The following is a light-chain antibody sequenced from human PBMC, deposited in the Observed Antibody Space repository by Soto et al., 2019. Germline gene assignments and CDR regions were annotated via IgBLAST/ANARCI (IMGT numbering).Light chain of an antibody. CDR2: DAY. CDR3: QRYDNWPLT. J-gene: IGKJ4*01. CDR1: QSVDRY. Sequence: VLTQSPDTLSLSPGAPSTPSGTAGQSVDRYVAWYQQKVGQAPRLLIYDAYTRATCVGARCTGSGSGTECSLTISSLQSGDAAVYYCQRYDNWPLTVGGGTKVDIK. V-gene: IGKV3D-15*01.